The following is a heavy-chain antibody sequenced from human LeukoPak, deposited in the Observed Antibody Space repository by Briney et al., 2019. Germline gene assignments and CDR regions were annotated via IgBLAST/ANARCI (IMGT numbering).Heavy chain of an antibody. D-gene: IGHD6-19*01. J-gene: IGHJ1*01. CDR1: GFTFSSYS. CDR3: AKSYLFVAVAGTLYFQH. CDR2: ISSSGSTI. Sequence: PGGSLRLSCTAFGFTFSSYSMNWVRQAPGKGLEWVSYISSSGSTIYYADSVKGRFTISRDNSKNTLYLQMNSLRAEDTAVYYCAKSYLFVAVAGTLYFQHWGQGTLVTVSS. V-gene: IGHV3-48*01.